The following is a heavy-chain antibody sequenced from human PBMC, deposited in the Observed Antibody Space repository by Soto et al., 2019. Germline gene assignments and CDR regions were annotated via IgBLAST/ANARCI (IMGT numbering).Heavy chain of an antibody. V-gene: IGHV1-18*01. D-gene: IGHD2-8*01. CDR3: GENGQPPYFYYGMDV. J-gene: IGHJ6*01. CDR2: ISGYNGDT. Sequence: QGQLVQSGAEVKKPGASVKVSCKVSGYTFTRYGISWVRQAPGQGLEWMGWISGYNGDTNYAQKSQGRVTMTLDTTTPAALTEFPSLSSDARAVYHCGENGQPPYFYYGMDVWGQGTTVTVSS. CDR1: GYTFTRYG.